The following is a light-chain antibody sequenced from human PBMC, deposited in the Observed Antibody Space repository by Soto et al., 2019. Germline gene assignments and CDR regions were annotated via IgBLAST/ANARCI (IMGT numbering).Light chain of an antibody. J-gene: IGKJ1*01. CDR1: QSISSY. V-gene: IGKV1-39*01. CDR3: QQSYSTPRT. Sequence: DIHMTQSPSSLSASVGDRVTITFRASQSISSYLNWYQQKPGKAPKLLIYAASNLQSGVPSRFSGSGSGTDFTLTISSLQPEDFATYYCQQSYSTPRTFGQGTKVDIK. CDR2: AAS.